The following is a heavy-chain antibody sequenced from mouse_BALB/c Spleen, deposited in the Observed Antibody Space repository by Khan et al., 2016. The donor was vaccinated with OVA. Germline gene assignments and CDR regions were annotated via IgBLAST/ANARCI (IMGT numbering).Heavy chain of an antibody. CDR2: ISYSGNT. V-gene: IGHV3-2*02. CDR3: ARVVGGDFDY. Sequence: EVQLQESGPGLVKPSQSLSLTCTVTGYSITSDYAWNWIRQFPGNKLEWMGYISYSGNTNYNPSLKSRISITRDTSKNQFFLQLNSVTTEDTATYYCARVVGGDFDYWGQGTTLTVSS. J-gene: IGHJ2*01. CDR1: GYSITSDYA.